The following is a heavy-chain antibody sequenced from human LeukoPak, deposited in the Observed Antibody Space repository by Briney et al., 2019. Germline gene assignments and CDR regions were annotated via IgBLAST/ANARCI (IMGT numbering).Heavy chain of an antibody. J-gene: IGHJ5*02. CDR1: GYTFTSYG. CDR3: ARDSGGHCSSTSCYFWFDP. Sequence: SSVKVSCKASGYTFTSYGISWVRQAPGQGLEWMGWISAYNGNTNYAQKVQGRVTMTTDTSTSTAYMELRSLRSDDTAVYYCARDSGGHCSSTSCYFWFDPWGQGTLVTVSS. V-gene: IGHV1-18*01. D-gene: IGHD2-2*01. CDR2: ISAYNGNT.